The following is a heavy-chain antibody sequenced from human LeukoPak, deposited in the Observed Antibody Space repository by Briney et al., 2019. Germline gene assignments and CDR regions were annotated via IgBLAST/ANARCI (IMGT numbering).Heavy chain of an antibody. Sequence: GGSLRLSCAASGFTFSSYAMNWVRQAPGRGLEWVSGFSGSGGTTYYADSVKGRFTISRDNSKNTLYLQMNSLRAEDTAVYYCAKDYYGSGSYRHFDQCGQGTVVTVSA. CDR2: FSGSGGTT. V-gene: IGHV3-23*01. CDR1: GFTFSSYA. CDR3: AKDYYGSGSYRHFDQ. J-gene: IGHJ4*02. D-gene: IGHD3-10*01.